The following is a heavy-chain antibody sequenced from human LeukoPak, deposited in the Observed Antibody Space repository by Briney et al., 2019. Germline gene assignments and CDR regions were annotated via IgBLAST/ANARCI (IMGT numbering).Heavy chain of an antibody. D-gene: IGHD6-6*01. V-gene: IGHV3-7*01. CDR2: IKQDGSEK. J-gene: IGHJ4*02. Sequence: GGSLRLSCAASGFTFSSYWMSWVRQAPGKGLEWVANIKQDGSEKYYVDSVKGRFTISRDNAKNSLYLQMNSLRAEDTAVYYCASGPSIAARLVYYSDYWGQGTLVTVSS. CDR3: ASGPSIAARLVYYSDY. CDR1: GFTFSSYW.